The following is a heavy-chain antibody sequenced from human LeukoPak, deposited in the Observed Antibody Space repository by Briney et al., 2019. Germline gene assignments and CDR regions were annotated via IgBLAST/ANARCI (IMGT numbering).Heavy chain of an antibody. V-gene: IGHV3-7*03. CDR3: ARGAVAGTG. J-gene: IGHJ4*02. CDR2: IKQDGSEK. CDR1: GFTFSSYW. D-gene: IGHD6-19*01. Sequence: GGSLRLSCAASGFTFSSYWVSWVRQAPGKGLEWVANIKQDGSEKYYVDSVKGRFTISRDNAKNSLYLQMNSLRAEDTAVYYCARGAVAGTGWGQGTLVTVSS.